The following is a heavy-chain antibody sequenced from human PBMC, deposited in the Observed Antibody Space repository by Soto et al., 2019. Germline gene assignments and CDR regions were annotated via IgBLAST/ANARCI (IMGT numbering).Heavy chain of an antibody. D-gene: IGHD2-2*01. J-gene: IGHJ3*02. Sequence: QVQLVQSGAEVKKPGASVKVSCKASGYTFTNNDINWVRQAPGQGHKWMGWMNPSSGNTGYAQKFRGRVTMTMKTAISTSYMKPSSLRSEDTAIFYCARRGLGYCGSAGCFDAFDTWGQGTKVTVSS. CDR1: GYTFTNND. CDR2: MNPSSGNT. CDR3: ARRGLGYCGSAGCFDAFDT. V-gene: IGHV1-8*01.